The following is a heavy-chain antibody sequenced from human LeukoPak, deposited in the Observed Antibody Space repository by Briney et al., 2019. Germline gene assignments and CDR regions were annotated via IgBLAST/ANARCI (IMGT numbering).Heavy chain of an antibody. CDR3: ARYFGSSSWEFDY. Sequence: SETLPLTCTVSGGSISSYYWSWIWQPPGQGLEWIGYIYYSGTTNYNSSLKSRVTISVATSKTQFHLKLSPMSAAAAAVYYYARYFGSSSWEFDYWGQGTLVTVSS. CDR2: IYYSGTT. D-gene: IGHD6-13*01. CDR1: GGSISSYY. V-gene: IGHV4-59*01. J-gene: IGHJ4*02.